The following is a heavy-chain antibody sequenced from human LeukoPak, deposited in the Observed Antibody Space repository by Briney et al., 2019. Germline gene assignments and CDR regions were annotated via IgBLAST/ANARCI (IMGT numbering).Heavy chain of an antibody. D-gene: IGHD1-1*01. J-gene: IGHJ4*02. CDR1: GFTVSSNY. V-gene: IGHV3-53*01. Sequence: GGSLRLSCAASGFTVSSNYMSWVRHAPGKGLEWVSVIYSGGSTYYADSVKGRFTISRDNSKNTLYLQMNSLRAEDTAVYYCVRDPSGSGFAFDSWGQGALVTVSS. CDR3: VRDPSGSGFAFDS. CDR2: IYSGGST.